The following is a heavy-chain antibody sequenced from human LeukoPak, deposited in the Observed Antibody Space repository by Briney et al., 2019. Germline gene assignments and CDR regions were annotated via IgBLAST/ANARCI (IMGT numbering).Heavy chain of an antibody. CDR2: ISASGSTI. Sequence: GGSLRLSCAASGFTFSDYYMTWIRQAPGKGLEWVSYISASGSTIFYADSVKGRFTISRDNAKNSLYLQMNSLRADDTAMYYCTRSHPYSSSWYGSVYFENWGQGTLVTVSS. J-gene: IGHJ4*02. V-gene: IGHV3-11*01. CDR1: GFTFSDYY. D-gene: IGHD6-13*01. CDR3: TRSHPYSSSWYGSVYFEN.